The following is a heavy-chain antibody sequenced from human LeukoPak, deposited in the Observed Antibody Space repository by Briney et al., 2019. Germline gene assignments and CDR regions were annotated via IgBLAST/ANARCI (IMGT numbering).Heavy chain of an antibody. CDR2: IRYDGSNK. D-gene: IGHD3-22*01. J-gene: IGHJ4*02. V-gene: IGHV3-30*02. CDR3: AKDHRGYYYDSSGYRGFDY. Sequence: PGGSLRLSCAASGFTFSSYGMHWVRQAPGKGLEWVAFIRYDGSNKYYADSVKGRFTISRDSSKNTLYLQMNSLRAEDTAVYYCAKDHRGYYYDSSGYRGFDYWGQGTLVTVSS. CDR1: GFTFSSYG.